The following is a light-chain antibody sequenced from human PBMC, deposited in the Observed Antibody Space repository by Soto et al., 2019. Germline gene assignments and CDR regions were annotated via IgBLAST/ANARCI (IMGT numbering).Light chain of an antibody. CDR2: LNSDGSH. CDR1: SGHSNYA. J-gene: IGLJ2*01. CDR3: QTWGSGIVV. V-gene: IGLV4-69*01. Sequence: QAVVTQSPSASASLGASVKLTCTLSSGHSNYAIAWHQQQSEKGPRYLMKLNSDGSHSKGDGIPDRFSGSSSGDERYLTIASRQSEDEADYYCQTWGSGIVVFGGGTKLTVL.